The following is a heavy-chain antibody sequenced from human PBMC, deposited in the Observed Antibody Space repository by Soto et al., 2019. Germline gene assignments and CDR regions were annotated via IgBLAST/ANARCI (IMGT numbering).Heavy chain of an antibody. V-gene: IGHV1-2*02. J-gene: IGHJ6*02. CDR2: INPNSGGT. CDR1: GYTFTGYY. CDR3: AREVGAPLEYSSLYYYYGMDV. Sequence: ASVKVSCKASGYTFTGYYMHWVRQAPGQGLEWMAWINPNSGGTNYAQKFQGRVTMTRDTSISTAYMELSRLRSDDTAVYYCAREVGAPLEYSSLYYYYGMDVWGQGTTVTVSS. D-gene: IGHD6-6*01.